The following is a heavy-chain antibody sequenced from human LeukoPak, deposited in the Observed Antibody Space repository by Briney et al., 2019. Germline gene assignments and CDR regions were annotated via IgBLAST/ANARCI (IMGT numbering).Heavy chain of an antibody. CDR3: AKDRAYQRGGPWFDP. J-gene: IGHJ5*02. CDR1: GFTFSSYG. CDR2: IRYDGSNK. Sequence: PGGSLRLSCAASGFTFSSYGMHWVRQAPGKGLEWVAFIRYDGSNKYYADSVKGRFTISRDNSKNTLYLQMNSLRAEDTAVYYCAKDRAYQRGGPWFDPWSQGALVTVSS. D-gene: IGHD2-2*01. V-gene: IGHV3-30*02.